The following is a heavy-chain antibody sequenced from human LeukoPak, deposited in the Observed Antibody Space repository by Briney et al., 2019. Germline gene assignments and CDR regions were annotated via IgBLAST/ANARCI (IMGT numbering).Heavy chain of an antibody. Sequence: SETLSLTCTVSGGSISSYYWSWIRQPPGKGLEWIGYIYYSGSTNYNPSLKSRVTISVDTSKNQFSLKLSSVTAADTAVYYCAGGYYDILTGYYNYFDYWGQGTLVTVSS. J-gene: IGHJ4*02. CDR3: AGGYYDILTGYYNYFDY. D-gene: IGHD3-9*01. CDR1: GGSISSYY. CDR2: IYYSGST. V-gene: IGHV4-59*01.